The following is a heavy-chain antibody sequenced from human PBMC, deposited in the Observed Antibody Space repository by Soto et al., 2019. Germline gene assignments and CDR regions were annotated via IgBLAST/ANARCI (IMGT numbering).Heavy chain of an antibody. D-gene: IGHD6-13*01. CDR1: GASITQYY. CDR2: VSSTGST. J-gene: IGHJ4*02. Sequence: QVQLQESGPGLVKPSETLSLTCTVSGASITQYYWNWIRQSPGKGLAWIVSVSSTGSTVFNPSLTSRVTVSLDTSKNQFSLTLNSVTAADTAVYYCARGGGSPYHNHEFDFWGQGTLVTVSS. V-gene: IGHV4-59*01. CDR3: ARGGGSPYHNHEFDF.